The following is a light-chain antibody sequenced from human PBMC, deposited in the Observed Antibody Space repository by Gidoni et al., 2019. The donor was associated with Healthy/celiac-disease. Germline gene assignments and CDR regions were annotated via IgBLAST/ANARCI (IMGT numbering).Light chain of an antibody. CDR2: WAS. V-gene: IGKV4-1*01. J-gene: IGKJ1*01. Sequence: DIVMTQSPDSLAVSLGERATINCKSSQSVLYSSNNKNYLAWYQQKPGQPPTLLIYWASTRESGVPDRFSGSGSGTDFTLTISSLQAEDVAVYYCQQYYSTPRTFGQGTKVESK. CDR1: QSVLYSSNNKNY. CDR3: QQYYSTPRT.